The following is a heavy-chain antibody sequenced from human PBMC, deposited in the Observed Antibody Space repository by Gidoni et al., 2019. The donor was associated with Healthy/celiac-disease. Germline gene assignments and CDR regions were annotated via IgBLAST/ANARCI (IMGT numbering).Heavy chain of an antibody. D-gene: IGHD5-12*01. CDR2: IKRKTDGGTT. CDR3: TTGGRVATN. J-gene: IGHJ4*02. V-gene: IGHV3-15*01. CDR1: GLTFSNAW. Sequence: EVQLVESGGGLVKPGGSLRLSCAASGLTFSNAWMSCVRQAPGKGLEWVGRIKRKTDGGTTDYAATVKGRCTISRDDSKNTLYLKMNSLKTEDTAVYYCTTGGRVATNWGQGTLVTVSS.